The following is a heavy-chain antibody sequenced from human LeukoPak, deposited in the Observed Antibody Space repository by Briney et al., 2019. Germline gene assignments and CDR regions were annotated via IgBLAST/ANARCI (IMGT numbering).Heavy chain of an antibody. CDR1: GGSISSYY. V-gene: IGHV4-59*12. CDR2: IYYSGST. CDR3: WLERVVADYIDL. J-gene: IGHJ4*02. D-gene: IGHD2-15*01. Sequence: SETLSLTCTVSGGSISSYYWSWIRQPPGKGLEWIGYIYYSGSTNYSPSLKSRVTISVDTSKNQFSLKLNSVTAADTAVYYCWLERVVADYIDLWGQGALVTVPS.